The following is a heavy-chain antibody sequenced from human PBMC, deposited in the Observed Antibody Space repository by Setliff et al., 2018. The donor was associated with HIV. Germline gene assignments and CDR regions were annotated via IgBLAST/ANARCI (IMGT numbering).Heavy chain of an antibody. CDR1: GYSFSSYW. CDR3: TRLWHENWGGVDY. D-gene: IGHD3-16*01. V-gene: IGHV5-51*01. CDR2: LYPADSNI. J-gene: IGHJ4*02. Sequence: GESLKLSCKGSGYSFSSYWIGWVRQMPGKGLEFMGLLYPADSNIRYSPSFRGQVTISVDKSTNTAFLQWTSLRASDTAMYYCTRLWHENWGGVDYWGQGTQVTVSS.